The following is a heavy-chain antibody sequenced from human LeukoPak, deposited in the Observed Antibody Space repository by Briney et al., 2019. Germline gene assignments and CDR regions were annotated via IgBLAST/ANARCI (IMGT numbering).Heavy chain of an antibody. Sequence: GGSLRLSCAASGFTFSSKYMSWVRQAPGKGLEWVSVIYSGGSTYYADSVKGRFSISRDNSKNTLYLQMNSLRAEDTAVYYCEGAVGPTRSYMDVWGKGTTVTVSS. CDR3: EGAVGPTRSYMDV. CDR2: IYSGGST. D-gene: IGHD1-26*01. J-gene: IGHJ6*03. V-gene: IGHV3-53*01. CDR1: GFTFSSKY.